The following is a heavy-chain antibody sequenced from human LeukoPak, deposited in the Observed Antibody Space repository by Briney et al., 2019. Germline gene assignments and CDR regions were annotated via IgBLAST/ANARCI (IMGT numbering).Heavy chain of an antibody. J-gene: IGHJ4*02. D-gene: IGHD1-26*01. CDR3: AREVTSGRGELPLTVY. V-gene: IGHV4-39*07. CDR2: IYYSGTT. Sequence: SETLSLTCTVSGGSISSSNYYWGWIRQPPGKGLEWIASIYYSGTTYYNLSLKSRVTISVDTSKNQFSLKVNSVTAADTAVYYCAREVTSGRGELPLTVYWGQGILVTVSS. CDR1: GGSISSSNYY.